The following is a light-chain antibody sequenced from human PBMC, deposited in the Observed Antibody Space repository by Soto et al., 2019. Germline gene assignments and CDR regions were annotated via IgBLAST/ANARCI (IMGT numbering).Light chain of an antibody. J-gene: IGLJ1*01. CDR3: SSYAGSDIHYV. V-gene: IGLV2-8*01. CDR1: SSDVGGYNY. Sequence: QSALTQPPSASGSPGQSVTISCTGTSSDVGGYNYVSWYQQHPGKAPKLMIYEVSKRPSGVSGRFSGSKSGNTASLTVSGLQAEDEADYYCSSYAGSDIHYVFGTGIKLTVL. CDR2: EVS.